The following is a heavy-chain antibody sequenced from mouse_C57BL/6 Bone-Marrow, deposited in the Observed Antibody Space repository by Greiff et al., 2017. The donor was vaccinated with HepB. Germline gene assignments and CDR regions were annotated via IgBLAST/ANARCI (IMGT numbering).Heavy chain of an antibody. CDR1: GIDFSRYW. J-gene: IGHJ3*01. V-gene: IGHV4-1*01. Sequence: EVKVEESGGGLVQPGGSLKLSCAASGIDFSRYWMSWVRRAPGKGLEWIGEINPDSSTINYAPSLKDKFIISRDNAKNTLYLQMSKVRSEDTALYYCARPHSNYSWFAYWGQGTLVTVSA. D-gene: IGHD2-5*01. CDR2: INPDSSTI. CDR3: ARPHSNYSWFAY.